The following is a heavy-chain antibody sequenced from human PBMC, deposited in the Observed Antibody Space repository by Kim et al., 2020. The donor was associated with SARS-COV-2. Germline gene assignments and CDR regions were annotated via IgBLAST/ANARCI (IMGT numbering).Heavy chain of an antibody. V-gene: IGHV3-30*18. Sequence: GGSLRLSCAASGFTFSSSAMHWVRQAPGMGLEWVAVFSFDGINKYYADSVKGRFTISRDDSKNTLYLQMSSLRAEDTAVYYCAKGGQYGDFYGVDLWGTG. CDR1: GFTFSSSA. CDR2: FSFDGINK. J-gene: IGHJ6*04. D-gene: IGHD4-17*01. CDR3: AKGGQYGDFYGVDL.